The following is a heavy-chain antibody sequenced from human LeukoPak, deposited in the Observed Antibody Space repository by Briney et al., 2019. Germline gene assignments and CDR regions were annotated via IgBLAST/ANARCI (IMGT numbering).Heavy chain of an antibody. J-gene: IGHJ3*02. V-gene: IGHV3-43*01. D-gene: IGHD3-3*01. CDR3: AKDATDYAFDI. Sequence: GGSLRLSCAASGFTFSSYWMSWVRQAPGKGLEWVSLIGWDGGSTYYADSVKGRFTISRDNSKNSLYLQMNSLRTEDTALYYCAKDATDYAFDIWGQGTMVTVSS. CDR1: GFTFSSYW. CDR2: IGWDGGST.